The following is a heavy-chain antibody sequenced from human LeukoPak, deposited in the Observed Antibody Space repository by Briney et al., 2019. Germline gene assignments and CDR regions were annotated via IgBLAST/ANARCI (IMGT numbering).Heavy chain of an antibody. D-gene: IGHD2-2*01. V-gene: IGHV3-21*01. CDR2: ISLGGRFI. CDR1: GFNFSAFS. CDR3: AREMLVIPAAVDY. J-gene: IGHJ4*02. Sequence: PGGSLRLSCGASGFNFSAFSMSWVRQAPGKGLEWVASISLGGRFIYYADSLKGRFTISRDNAKNSVHLQVNSLRAEDTAVYYCAREMLVIPAAVDYWGQGTLVTVSS.